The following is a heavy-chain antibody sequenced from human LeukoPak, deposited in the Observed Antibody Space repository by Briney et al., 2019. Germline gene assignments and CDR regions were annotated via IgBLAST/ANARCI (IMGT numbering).Heavy chain of an antibody. CDR2: MNPNSGNT. CDR3: ARGPLGYCSGGSCYPDDY. J-gene: IGHJ4*02. V-gene: IGHV1-8*01. Sequence: ASVKVSCKASGYTFTSYDINWVRQATGQGLEWMGWMNPNSGNTGYAQKFQGRVTMTRNTSISTAYMELSSLRSEDTAVYYCARGPLGYCSGGSCYPDDYWGQGTLVTVSS. CDR1: GYTFTSYD. D-gene: IGHD2-15*01.